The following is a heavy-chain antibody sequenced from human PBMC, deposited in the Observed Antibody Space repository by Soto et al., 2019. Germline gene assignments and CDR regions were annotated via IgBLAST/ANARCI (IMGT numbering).Heavy chain of an antibody. V-gene: IGHV3-66*01. D-gene: IGHD4-17*01. CDR1: GVTVSNNY. Sequence: EVKLVESGGGLVQPGGSLRLSCAASGVTVSNNYMTWVRQAPGKGLELVSSIYSTGNTFYADSVKGRFTISRDNSKNTLYLQMNSLRVEDTAVYYCARNVPVTTLCYRGQGTLVTVSS. CDR2: IYSTGNT. CDR3: ARNVPVTTLCY. J-gene: IGHJ4*02.